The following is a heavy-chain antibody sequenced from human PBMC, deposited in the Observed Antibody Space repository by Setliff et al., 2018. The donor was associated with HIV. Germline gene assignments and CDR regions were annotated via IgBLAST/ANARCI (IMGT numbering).Heavy chain of an antibody. J-gene: IGHJ4*02. CDR2: ISTSGNRI. CDR3: APLVGATGAPSY. CDR1: GFTFSSYE. D-gene: IGHD1-26*01. Sequence: PGGSLRLSCAASGFTFSSYEMNWVRQVPGKGLEWVSYISTSGNRIHYADSVKGRFTISRDNAKNSLYLQMDSLRAEDTAVYYCAPLVGATGAPSYWGQGTLVTVS. V-gene: IGHV3-48*03.